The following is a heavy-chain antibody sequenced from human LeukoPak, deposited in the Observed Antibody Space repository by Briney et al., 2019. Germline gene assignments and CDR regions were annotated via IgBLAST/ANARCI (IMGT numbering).Heavy chain of an antibody. J-gene: IGHJ4*02. CDR1: GFMFSACW. CDR3: GKRPVAQGRWGLFFYS. CDR2: IKQDGSET. D-gene: IGHD3-10*01. V-gene: IGHV3-7*01. Sequence: PGGSLRLSCEASGFMFSACWLGWVRQAPGKGLEWVANIKQDGSETYYVTSVRGRFTISRDDSKNSLYLEMNSLTAEDTALYYCGKRPVAQGRWGLFFYSWGQGALVTVSS.